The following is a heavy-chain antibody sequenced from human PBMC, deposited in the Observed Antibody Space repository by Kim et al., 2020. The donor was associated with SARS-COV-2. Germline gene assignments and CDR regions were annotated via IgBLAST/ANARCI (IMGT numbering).Heavy chain of an antibody. CDR2: INHSGST. V-gene: IGHV4-34*01. Sequence: SETLSLTCAVYGGSFSGYYWSWIRQPPGKGLEWIGEINHSGSTNYNPSLKSRVTISVDTSKNQFSLKLSSVTAADTAVYYCARGRNVLRYFDWLGPLWFDPWGQGTLVTVSS. CDR3: ARGRNVLRYFDWLGPLWFDP. D-gene: IGHD3-9*01. CDR1: GGSFSGYY. J-gene: IGHJ5*02.